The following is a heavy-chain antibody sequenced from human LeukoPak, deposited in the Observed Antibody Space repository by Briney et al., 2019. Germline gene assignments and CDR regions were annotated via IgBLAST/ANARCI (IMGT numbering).Heavy chain of an antibody. CDR2: IRYDGSNK. CDR1: GFTFSSYG. CDR3: AKFSSVVPAAIDY. D-gene: IGHD2-2*01. Sequence: GGSLRLSCAASGFTFSSYGMHWVRQAPGKGLEWVAFIRYDGSNKYYADSVKGRFTISRDNSKNTLYLQMNSLRAEDTAVYYCAKFSSVVPAAIDYWGQGTLVTVSS. J-gene: IGHJ4*02. V-gene: IGHV3-30*02.